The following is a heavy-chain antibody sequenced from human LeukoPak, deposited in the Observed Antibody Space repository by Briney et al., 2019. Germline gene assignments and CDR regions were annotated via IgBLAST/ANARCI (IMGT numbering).Heavy chain of an antibody. CDR1: GYTFNSYY. J-gene: IGHJ5*02. D-gene: IGHD1-26*01. V-gene: IGHV1-46*02. CDR2: INPSGGST. CDR3: ARDNSVGDNAWWFDP. Sequence: GASVKVSCKASGYTFNSYYMHWVRQARGQGLEWMGIINPSGGSTSYAQKFQGRVTMTRDMSTSTDYMELSSLRSEDTAIYYCARDNSVGDNAWWFDPWGQGTLVTVSS.